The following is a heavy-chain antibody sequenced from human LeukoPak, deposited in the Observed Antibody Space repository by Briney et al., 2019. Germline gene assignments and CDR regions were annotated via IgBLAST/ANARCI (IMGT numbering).Heavy chain of an antibody. CDR3: ANKAAGTRAFDI. J-gene: IGHJ3*02. D-gene: IGHD6-13*01. CDR2: INPNSGGT. V-gene: IGHV1-2*02. CDR1: GYTFTGYY. Sequence: GASVKVSCKASGYTFTGYYIHWVRQAPGQGLEWMGWINPNSGGTNYAQKFQGRVTMTRNTSISTAYMELSRLRSDDTAVYYCANKAAGTRAFDIWGQGTMVTVSS.